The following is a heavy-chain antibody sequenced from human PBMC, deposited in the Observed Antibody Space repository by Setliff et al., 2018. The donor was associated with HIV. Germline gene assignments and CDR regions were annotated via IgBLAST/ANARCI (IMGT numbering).Heavy chain of an antibody. CDR2: IHYSGST. V-gene: IGHV4-59*01. J-gene: IGHJ3*02. D-gene: IGHD2-15*01. CDR3: ARVDRVESAFDI. CDR1: GGSISTDY. Sequence: SQTLSLTCTVSGGSISTDYWTWVRQSAGKGLEWVGYIHYSGSTKYNSSLKRRVTMSIDTSKNQFSLKLSSATAADTAIYYCARVDRVESAFDIWGQGAMVTVSS.